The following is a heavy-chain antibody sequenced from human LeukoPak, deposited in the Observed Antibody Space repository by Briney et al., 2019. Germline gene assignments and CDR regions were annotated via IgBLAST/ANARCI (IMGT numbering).Heavy chain of an antibody. CDR1: GYTFTGYY. D-gene: IGHD4-23*01. J-gene: IGHJ6*02. CDR3: ASELQEGGGNSDYYYGMDV. V-gene: IGHV1-69*13. Sequence: ASVKVSCKAFGYTFTGYYMHWVRQAPGQGLEWMGGIIPFFGTANYAQKFQGRVTITADESTSTAYMELSSLRSEDTAVYYCASELQEGGGNSDYYYGMDVWGQGTTVTVSS. CDR2: IIPFFGTA.